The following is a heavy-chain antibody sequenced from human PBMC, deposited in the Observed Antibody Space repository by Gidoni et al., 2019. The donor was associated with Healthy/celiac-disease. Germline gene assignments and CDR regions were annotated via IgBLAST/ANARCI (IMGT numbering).Heavy chain of an antibody. V-gene: IGHV3-33*01. CDR2: IWYDGSNK. CDR3: ARDSSRNNPGYYFDY. CDR1: GVTFSSYG. J-gene: IGHJ4*02. D-gene: IGHD1-1*01. Sequence: QVQLVESGGGVVQPGRSLRLSCAASGVTFSSYGMHWVRQAPGKGLEWVAVIWYDGSNKYYADSVKGLFTISRDNSKNTLYLQMNSLRAEDTAVYYCARDSSRNNPGYYFDYWGQGTLVTVSS.